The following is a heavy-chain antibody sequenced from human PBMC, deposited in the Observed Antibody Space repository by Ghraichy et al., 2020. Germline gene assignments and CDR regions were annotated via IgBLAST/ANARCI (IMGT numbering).Heavy chain of an antibody. Sequence: ESLNISCTVSGGSVSSGSYYWSWIRQPPGKGLEWIGYIYYSGSTNYNPSLKSRVTISVDTSKNQFSLKLSSVTAADTAVYYCARDSPYGDYADYWGQGTLVTVSS. CDR2: IYYSGST. CDR1: GGSVSSGSYY. J-gene: IGHJ4*02. V-gene: IGHV4-61*01. CDR3: ARDSPYGDYADY. D-gene: IGHD4-17*01.